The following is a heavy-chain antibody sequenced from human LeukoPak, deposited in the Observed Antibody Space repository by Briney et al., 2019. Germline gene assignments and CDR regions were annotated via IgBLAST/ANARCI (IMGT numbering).Heavy chain of an antibody. CDR3: ARGGGTTYYDILTGYKKNWFDP. CDR1: GGTFSSYA. Sequence: SVKVSCKASGGTFSSYAISWVRQAPGQGLEWMGGIIPIFGTANYAQTFQGRVTITADESTSTAYMELSSLRSEDTAVYYCARGGGTTYYDILTGYKKNWFDPWGQGTLVTVPS. J-gene: IGHJ5*02. CDR2: IIPIFGTA. D-gene: IGHD3-9*01. V-gene: IGHV1-69*13.